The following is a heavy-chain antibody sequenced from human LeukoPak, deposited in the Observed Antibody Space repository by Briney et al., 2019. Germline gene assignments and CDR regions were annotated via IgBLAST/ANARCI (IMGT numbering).Heavy chain of an antibody. D-gene: IGHD3-16*01. CDR2: IYTSGST. CDR1: GGSISSGSYY. V-gene: IGHV4-61*02. CDR3: ARDRRKGEAFDI. J-gene: IGHJ3*02. Sequence: SQTLSLACTVSGGSISSGSYYWSWIRQPAGKGLEWIGRIYTSGSTNYNPSLKSRVTISVDTSKNQFSLKLSSVTAADTALYYCARDRRKGEAFDIWGQGTMVTVSS.